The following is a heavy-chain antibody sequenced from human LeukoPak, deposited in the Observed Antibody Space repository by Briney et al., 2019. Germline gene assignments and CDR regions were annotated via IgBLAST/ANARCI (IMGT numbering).Heavy chain of an antibody. CDR1: GFTFSSFA. D-gene: IGHD2-2*02. CDR3: ARDRPVGVPIAITYDLDS. CDR2: ISSDGSNK. V-gene: IGHV3-30*01. Sequence: GTSLSLSCAASGFTFSSFAIHWVRQAPGKGLEWVAVISSDGSNKFYADSARDRFTISRDNSKNTLNLQMNSLRPEDRAVYYCARDRPVGVPIAITYDLDSWGQGTLVSVSS. J-gene: IGHJ4*02.